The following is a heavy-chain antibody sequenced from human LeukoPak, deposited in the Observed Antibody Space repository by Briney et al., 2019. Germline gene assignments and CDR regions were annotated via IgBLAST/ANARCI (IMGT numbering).Heavy chain of an antibody. Sequence: SETLSLTXTVSGGSISSYYWSWIRQPPGKGVEWIGYIYYSGSTNYNPSLKSRVTISVDTSKNQFSLKLSSVTAADTAVYYCARVYGDYEAHLDYWGQGTLVTVSS. D-gene: IGHD4-17*01. J-gene: IGHJ4*02. V-gene: IGHV4-59*01. CDR2: IYYSGST. CDR3: ARVYGDYEAHLDY. CDR1: GGSISSYY.